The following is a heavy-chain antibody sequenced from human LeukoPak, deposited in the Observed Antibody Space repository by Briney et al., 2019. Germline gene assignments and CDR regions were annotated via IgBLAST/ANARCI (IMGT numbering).Heavy chain of an antibody. Sequence: GESLKISCKGSGYSFTSYWIGWVRQMPGKGLEWMGIIYPGDSDTRYSPSFQGQVTISADESISTAYLQWSSLKASDTAMYYCARLDVDTAMVTVYYFDYWGQGTLVTVSS. V-gene: IGHV5-51*01. CDR1: GYSFTSYW. CDR2: IYPGDSDT. CDR3: ARLDVDTAMVTVYYFDY. D-gene: IGHD5-18*01. J-gene: IGHJ4*02.